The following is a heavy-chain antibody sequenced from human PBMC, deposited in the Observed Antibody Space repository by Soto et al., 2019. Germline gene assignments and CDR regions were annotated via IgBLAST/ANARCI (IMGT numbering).Heavy chain of an antibody. J-gene: IGHJ6*02. CDR1: GGSISSGGYS. CDR3: ARDYYGMDV. Sequence: KASETLSLTCTVSGGSISSGGYSWTWIRQSPGKGLEWIGYTYQSGSAYYNPSLKSRVTISVDRSKNQFSLNLTSVIAADTAVYYCARDYYGMDVWGQGTTVTVSS. CDR2: TYQSGSA. V-gene: IGHV4-30-2*06.